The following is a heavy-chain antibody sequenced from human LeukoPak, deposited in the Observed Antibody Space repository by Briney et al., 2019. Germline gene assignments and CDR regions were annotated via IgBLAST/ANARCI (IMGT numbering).Heavy chain of an antibody. D-gene: IGHD6-19*01. Sequence: SETLSLTCTVSGGSISSYYWSWIRQPAGKGLEWIGRIYTSGSTNYNPSLKSRVTMSEDTSKNQFSLKLSSVTAADTAVYYCARGPTRVAVAGSYFDYWGQGTLVTVSS. CDR1: GGSISSYY. CDR3: ARGPTRVAVAGSYFDY. V-gene: IGHV4-4*07. J-gene: IGHJ4*02. CDR2: IYTSGST.